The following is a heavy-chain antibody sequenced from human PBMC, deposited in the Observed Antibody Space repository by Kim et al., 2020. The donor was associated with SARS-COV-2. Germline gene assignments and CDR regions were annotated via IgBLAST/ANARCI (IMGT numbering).Heavy chain of an antibody. D-gene: IGHD3-10*01. CDR3: ATRGR. V-gene: IGHV3-53*01. CDR2: GTI. Sequence: GTILYVDSTKGRYTIARDNSNNTLSLQMNSLRAEDTAVYYCATRGRWGQGTLVTVSS. J-gene: IGHJ4*02.